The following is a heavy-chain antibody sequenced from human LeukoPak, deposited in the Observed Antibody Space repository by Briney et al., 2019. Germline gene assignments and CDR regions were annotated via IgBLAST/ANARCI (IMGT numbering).Heavy chain of an antibody. CDR3: TKLGCTSTSCYTNY. V-gene: IGHV3-23*01. CDR1: GFTFSSYA. J-gene: IGHJ4*02. Sequence: PGGSLRLSCAASGFTFSSYAMSWVRQAPGKGLEWASGISGSGTSTYYADSVKGRFTISRDNSKNTPYLQMNSLRAEDTAVYYCTKLGCTSTSCYTNYWGQGTLVTVSS. CDR2: ISGSGTST. D-gene: IGHD2-2*02.